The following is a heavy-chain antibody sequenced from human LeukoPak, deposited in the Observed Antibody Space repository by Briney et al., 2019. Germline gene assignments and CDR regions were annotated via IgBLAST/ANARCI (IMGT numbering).Heavy chain of an antibody. D-gene: IGHD2-15*01. CDR1: GGTFSSYA. V-gene: IGHV1-69*05. CDR3: AVTKVVAAVLNFDY. CDR2: IIPIFSTA. J-gene: IGHJ4*02. Sequence: SVKVSCKASGGTFSSYAISWVRQAPGQGLEWMGRIIPIFSTANYAQKFQGRVTITTDESTSTAYMELSSLRSEDTAVYYCAVTKVVAAVLNFDYWGQGTLVTVAS.